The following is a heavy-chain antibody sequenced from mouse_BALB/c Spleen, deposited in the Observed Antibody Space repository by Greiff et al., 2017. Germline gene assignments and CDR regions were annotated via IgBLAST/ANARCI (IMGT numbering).Heavy chain of an antibody. CDR2: IDPANGNT. D-gene: IGHD4-1*01. J-gene: IGHJ2*01. CDR3: ARREGTGLDY. CDR1: GFNIKDTY. Sequence: VQLKESGAELVKPGASVKLSCTASGFNIKDTYMHWVKQRPEQGLEWIGRIDPANGNTKYDPKFQGKATITADTSSNTAYLQLSSLTSEDTAVYYCARREGTGLDYWGQGTTLTVAS. V-gene: IGHV14-3*02.